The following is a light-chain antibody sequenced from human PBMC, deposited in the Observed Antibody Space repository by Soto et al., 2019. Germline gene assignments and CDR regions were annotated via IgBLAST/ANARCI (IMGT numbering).Light chain of an antibody. Sequence: QSVLTQPPSVSGATGQRVVVSCNGPTFNVGEGFDVHWYQQLPGAAPKLLIYRNTNRPSGVPDRFSGSRSGTSASLAIDGLQAEHGAHYYCQSYDSSLSGVVFGGGTKLTVL. CDR2: RNT. CDR1: TFNVGEGFD. J-gene: IGLJ2*01. V-gene: IGLV1-40*01. CDR3: QSYDSSLSGVV.